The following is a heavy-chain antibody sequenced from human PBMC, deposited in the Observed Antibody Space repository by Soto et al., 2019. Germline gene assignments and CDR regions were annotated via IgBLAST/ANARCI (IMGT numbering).Heavy chain of an antibody. CDR3: ARVGQADYYGDDGQDRSLYFDY. CDR1: GGSISSGGYS. J-gene: IGHJ4*02. CDR2: IYHSGST. D-gene: IGHD4-17*01. V-gene: IGHV4-30-2*01. Sequence: SETLSLTCAVSGGSISSGGYSWSWIRQPPGKGLEWIGYIYHSGSTYYNPSLKSRVTISVDRSKNQFSLKLSSVTAADTAVYYCARVGQADYYGDDGQDRSLYFDYWDQGTLVTVSS.